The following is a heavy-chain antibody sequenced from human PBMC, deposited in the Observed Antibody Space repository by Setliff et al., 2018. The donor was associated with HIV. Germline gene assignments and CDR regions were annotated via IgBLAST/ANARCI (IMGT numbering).Heavy chain of an antibody. D-gene: IGHD3-3*01. Sequence: PGGSLRLSCAASGFTFSSYSMNWVRQAPGRGLERVSSISIGSGGAIDYADSVQGRFTISRDNSKNSLYLQMNGLRVEDTGVYYCARDNLYYNLYDGSPVYGMDVWGQGTTVTVSS. CDR1: GFTFSSYS. J-gene: IGHJ6*02. V-gene: IGHV3-21*01. CDR2: ISIGSGGAI. CDR3: ARDNLYYNLYDGSPVYGMDV.